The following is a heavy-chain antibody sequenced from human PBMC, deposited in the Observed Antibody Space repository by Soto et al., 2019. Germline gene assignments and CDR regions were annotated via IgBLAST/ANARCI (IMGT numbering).Heavy chain of an antibody. D-gene: IGHD6-13*01. CDR1: GYSISSGYY. J-gene: IGHJ5*02. V-gene: IGHV4-38-2*01. Sequence: SETLSLTCAVSGYSISSGYYWGWIRQPPGKGLEWIGSIYHSGSTYYNPSLKSRVTISVDTSKNQFSLKLSSVTAADTAVYYCASIAAAGKFSAWGQGTLVTVS. CDR3: ASIAAAGKFSA. CDR2: IYHSGST.